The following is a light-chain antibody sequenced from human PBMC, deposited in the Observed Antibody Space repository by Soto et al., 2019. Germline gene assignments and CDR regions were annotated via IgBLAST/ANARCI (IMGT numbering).Light chain of an antibody. Sequence: QTVVTQEPSLSVSPGGTITLTCGLSSGSVSTSYYPSWFQQTPGQAPRTLIYTTNTRSSGVPDRFSGSILGNKAALTITGEQADDEADYYGVLYMGSGIWLFGGGTTLTVL. CDR2: TTN. V-gene: IGLV8-61*01. CDR1: SGSVSTSYY. J-gene: IGLJ2*01. CDR3: VLYMGSGIWL.